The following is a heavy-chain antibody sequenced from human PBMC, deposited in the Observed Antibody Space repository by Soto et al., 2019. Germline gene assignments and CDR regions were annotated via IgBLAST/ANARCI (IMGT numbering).Heavy chain of an antibody. CDR3: ARFNSEDFYDYIWGSYQTYYFDY. V-gene: IGHV1-18*01. CDR1: GYTFTSYG. CDR2: ISAYNGNT. J-gene: IGHJ4*02. Sequence: ASVKVSCKASGYTFTSYGISWVRQAPGQGLEWMGWISAYNGNTNYAQKLQGRVTMTTDTSTSTAYMELRSLRSDDTAVYYCARFNSEDFYDYIWGSYQTYYFDYWGQGTLVTVSS. D-gene: IGHD3-16*02.